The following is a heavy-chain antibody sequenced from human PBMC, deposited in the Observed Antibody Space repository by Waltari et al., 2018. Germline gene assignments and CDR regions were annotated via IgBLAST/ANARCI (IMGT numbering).Heavy chain of an antibody. Sequence: QVQLVQSAAEVKKPGASVRVSCQASGYTFTDYGLTWVRQAPGQGLEWMGWISTYNGNSNHAQKVQGRVTLTRDTATDTAYMELNSLTSNDTAVYFCARGQLVPDYWGQGTLITVSS. CDR2: ISTYNGNS. J-gene: IGHJ4*02. V-gene: IGHV1-18*01. D-gene: IGHD6-13*01. CDR1: GYTFTDYG. CDR3: ARGQLVPDY.